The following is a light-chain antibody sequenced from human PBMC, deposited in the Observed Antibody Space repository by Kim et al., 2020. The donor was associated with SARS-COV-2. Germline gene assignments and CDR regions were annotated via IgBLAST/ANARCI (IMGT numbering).Light chain of an antibody. V-gene: IGKV3-20*01. Sequence: LSLGERGTLSCRASQNIRTNFLAWYQQKPGQSPRLLMYVASTRATGIPDRFSGSGSRTDFTLTIDRVEPEDSAVYYCQQYGDSITFGGGTKVDIK. CDR2: VAS. CDR1: QNIRTNF. CDR3: QQYGDSIT. J-gene: IGKJ4*01.